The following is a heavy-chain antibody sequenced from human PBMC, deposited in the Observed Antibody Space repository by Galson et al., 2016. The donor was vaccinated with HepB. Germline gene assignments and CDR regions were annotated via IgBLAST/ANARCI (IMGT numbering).Heavy chain of an antibody. V-gene: IGHV4-34*01. CDR1: GGSFRGHY. J-gene: IGHJ6*01. CDR3: LLQEHL. CDR2: INVRGTST. Sequence: SETLSLTCAVHGGSFRGHYWTWSRQTPGEGLEWIGEINVRGTSTNYSPSLRSRVTISLDKSKDQFSLNLSLHQGPIGLPPGTLLQEHLWG.